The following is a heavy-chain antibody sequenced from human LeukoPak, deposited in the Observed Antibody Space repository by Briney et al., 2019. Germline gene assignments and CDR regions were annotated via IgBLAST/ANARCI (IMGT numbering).Heavy chain of an antibody. CDR3: ARERKDSSGSDYDYYYYYGMDV. J-gene: IGHJ6*02. CDR1: GYTFTSYD. CDR2: MNPNSGNT. V-gene: IGHV1-8*01. Sequence: ASVKVSCKASGYTFTSYDINWVRQATGQGLEWMGWMNPNSGNTGYAQKFQGRVTMTRNTSISTAYMELSSLRSEDTAVYYCARERKDSSGSDYDYYYYYGMDVWGQGTTVTVSS. D-gene: IGHD3-22*01.